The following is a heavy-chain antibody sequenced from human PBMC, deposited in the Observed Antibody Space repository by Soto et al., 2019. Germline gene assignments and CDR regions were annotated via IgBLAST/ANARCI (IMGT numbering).Heavy chain of an antibody. V-gene: IGHV1-2*02. CDR3: ALRYCSGGTCSDDAFDI. D-gene: IGHD2-15*01. CDR1: GYTFIAYY. Sequence: QVQLVQSGAEVKKPGASVKVSCKASGYTFIAYYIHWVRQAPGQGLEWMGWINPNNGGTNYAQKFQGRVTMTRDTSISTAYMELSRLRSDDTAVYYCALRYCSGGTCSDDAFDIWGQGTMVTVSS. CDR2: INPNNGGT. J-gene: IGHJ3*02.